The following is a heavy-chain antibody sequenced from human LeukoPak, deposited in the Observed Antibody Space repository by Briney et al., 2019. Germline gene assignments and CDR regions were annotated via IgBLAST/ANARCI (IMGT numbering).Heavy chain of an antibody. CDR2: MYYSGST. CDR1: GGSMSSYY. Sequence: SETLSLTCTVSGGSMSSYYWSWIRQPPGKGLEWIGYMYYSGSTNYNPSLKSRVTISVDTSKNKFSLKLRSVTAADTAVYYCARVCGGDCYPLGFDPWGQGTLVTVSS. V-gene: IGHV4-59*01. J-gene: IGHJ5*02. D-gene: IGHD2-21*02. CDR3: ARVCGGDCYPLGFDP.